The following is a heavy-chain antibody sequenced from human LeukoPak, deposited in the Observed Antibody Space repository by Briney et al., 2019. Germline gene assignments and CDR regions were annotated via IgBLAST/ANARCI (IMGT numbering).Heavy chain of an antibody. CDR2: IYSSGNT. CDR1: GGSISSGAYY. D-gene: IGHD2-8*01. Sequence: SETLSLTCTVSGGSISSGAYYWSWIRQHPGKGLEWIGYIYSSGNTYYNPSLKSRFTISVDTSKNQFSLRLSSVTAADTAVYYCARVHGCSNGVCYMYSWFDPWGQGTLVTVSS. V-gene: IGHV4-31*03. J-gene: IGHJ5*02. CDR3: ARVHGCSNGVCYMYSWFDP.